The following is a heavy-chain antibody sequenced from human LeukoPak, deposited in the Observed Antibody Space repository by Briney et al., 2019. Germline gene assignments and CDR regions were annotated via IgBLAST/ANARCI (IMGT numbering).Heavy chain of an antibody. V-gene: IGHV4-4*07. J-gene: IGHJ3*02. CDR1: GGSISSYY. CDR3: ARDQGENYDFWSGYCCDAFDI. D-gene: IGHD3-3*01. Sequence: SETLSLTCTVSGGSISSYYWSWIRQPAGKGLEWIERIYTSGSTNYNPSLKSRVTMSVDTSKNQFSLKLSSVTAADTAVYYCARDQGENYDFWSGYCCDAFDIWGQGTMVTVSS. CDR2: IYTSGST.